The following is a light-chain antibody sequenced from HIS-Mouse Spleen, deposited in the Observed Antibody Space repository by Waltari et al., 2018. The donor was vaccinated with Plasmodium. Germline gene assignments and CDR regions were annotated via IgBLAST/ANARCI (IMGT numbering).Light chain of an antibody. CDR2: QDS. CDR1: KLGDKY. J-gene: IGLJ2*01. CDR3: QAWDSSTVV. V-gene: IGLV3-1*01. Sequence: SYELTQPPSVSVSPGQTASITCSGAKLGDKYACWYQQKPGQSPVLVIDQDSKRPSGNPERFSGSNSGNTATLTISGTQAMDEADYYCQAWDSSTVVFGGGTKLTVL.